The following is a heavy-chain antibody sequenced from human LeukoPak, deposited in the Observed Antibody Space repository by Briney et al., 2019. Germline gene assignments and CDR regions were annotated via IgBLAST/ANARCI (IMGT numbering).Heavy chain of an antibody. V-gene: IGHV3-30*18. CDR1: GFTFSSYG. CDR3: AKGAYSGSYLYYYYYYMDV. CDR2: IWYGGSNK. Sequence: GRSLRLSCAASGFTFSSYGMHWVRQAPGKGLEWVAVIWYGGSNKYYADSVKGRFTISRDNSKNTLYLQMNSLRAEDTAVYYCAKGAYSGSYLYYYYYYMDVWGKGTTVTVSS. J-gene: IGHJ6*03. D-gene: IGHD1-26*01.